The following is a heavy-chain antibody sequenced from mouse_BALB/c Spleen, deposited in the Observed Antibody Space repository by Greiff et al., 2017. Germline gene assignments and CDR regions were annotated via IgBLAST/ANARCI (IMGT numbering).Heavy chain of an antibody. Sequence: LQQPGSELVRPGASVKLSCKASGYTFTSYWMHWVKQRPGQGLEWIGNIYPGSGSTNYDEKFKSKATLTVDTSSSTAYMQLSSLTSEDSAVDYCTRGQLGRRYYAMDYWGQGTSVTVSS. V-gene: IGHV1S22*01. CDR2: IYPGSGST. CDR1: GYTFTSYW. CDR3: TRGQLGRRYYAMDY. J-gene: IGHJ4*01. D-gene: IGHD3-2*01.